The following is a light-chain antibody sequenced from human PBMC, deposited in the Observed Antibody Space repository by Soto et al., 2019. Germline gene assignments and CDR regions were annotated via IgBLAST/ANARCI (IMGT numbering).Light chain of an antibody. CDR2: GAS. CDR3: QQYATAPFT. CDR1: QSVDSSY. V-gene: IGKV3-20*01. Sequence: EIVLTQSPGTLSLSPGERAALSCRASQSVDSSYIAWYQQKPGQAPRLLIYGASSRATGIPDRFSGSGSGIDFALTVSRVEPEDFAVYYCQQYATAPFTFGPGTKVDVK. J-gene: IGKJ3*01.